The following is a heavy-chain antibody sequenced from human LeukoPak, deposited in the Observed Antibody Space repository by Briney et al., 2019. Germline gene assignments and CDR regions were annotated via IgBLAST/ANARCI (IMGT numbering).Heavy chain of an antibody. Sequence: KTSETLSLTCTVSGGSVSSGTFYWSWIRQPPGKGLEGIGNIYYSGSTNYNPSLMSRVTISLDMSTNQFSLKLSSVTAADTAVYYCAREVAGIQLFDYWGQGTLVTVSS. J-gene: IGHJ4*02. V-gene: IGHV4-61*01. CDR3: AREVAGIQLFDY. CDR1: GGSVSSGTFY. D-gene: IGHD5-18*01. CDR2: IYYSGST.